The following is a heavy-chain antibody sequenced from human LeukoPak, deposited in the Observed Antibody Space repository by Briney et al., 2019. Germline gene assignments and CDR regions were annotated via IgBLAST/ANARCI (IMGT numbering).Heavy chain of an antibody. CDR1: GFTFSSYN. D-gene: IGHD2-2*01. CDR2: ISSGSSYI. CDR3: ARDVPATGYGMDV. J-gene: IGHJ6*02. Sequence: GGSLRLSCAASGFTFSSYNMNWVRQAPGKGLEWVSSISSGSSYIYYADSVKGRFTISRDNAKNTLYLQMNSLRAEDTAVYYCARDVPATGYGMDVWGQGTTVTVSS. V-gene: IGHV3-21*01.